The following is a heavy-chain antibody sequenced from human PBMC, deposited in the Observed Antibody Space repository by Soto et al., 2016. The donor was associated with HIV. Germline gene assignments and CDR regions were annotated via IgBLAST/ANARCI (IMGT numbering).Heavy chain of an antibody. Sequence: QVQLQESGPGLVKPSQTLSLTCTVSGDSMRSGAFYWSWFRQLPTKGLEWIGYIYDSGSTKYNPSLRSRVSISKDTSKNLFSXELTSVTAADTGLYYCARDNRRGRLHSNWYFDLWGAAPWSLSPQ. J-gene: IGHJ2*01. CDR2: IYDSGST. CDR1: GDSMRSGAFY. CDR3: ARDNRRGRLHSNWYFDL. D-gene: IGHD5-18*01. V-gene: IGHV4-31*03.